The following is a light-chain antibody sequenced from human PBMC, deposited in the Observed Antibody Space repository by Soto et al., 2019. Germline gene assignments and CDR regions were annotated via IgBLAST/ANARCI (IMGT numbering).Light chain of an antibody. V-gene: IGKV3-20*01. CDR1: QSISSK. J-gene: IGKJ4*01. CDR2: GET. CDR3: EYYGSSIT. Sequence: EIVMTQSPATLSVSPGERAALSCRASQSISSKLAWYQKKPGQAPRLLIYGETFRATGIPDRFSGSGSGTDFTLTISRLEPEDFAVYYCEYYGSSITFAGGTKVDIK.